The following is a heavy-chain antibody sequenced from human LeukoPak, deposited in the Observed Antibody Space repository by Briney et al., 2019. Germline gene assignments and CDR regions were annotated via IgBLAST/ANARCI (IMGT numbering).Heavy chain of an antibody. CDR1: GGSISSYY. CDR3: AREKYYYDSSGYLLVYFDY. D-gene: IGHD3-22*01. CDR2: IYYSGST. V-gene: IGHV4-59*01. J-gene: IGHJ4*02. Sequence: SETLSLTCTVSGGSISSYYWSWIRQPPGKGLEWIGYIYYSGSTNYNPSLKSRVTISVDTSKNQFSLKLSSMTAADTAVYYCAREKYYYDSSGYLLVYFDYWGQGTLVTVSS.